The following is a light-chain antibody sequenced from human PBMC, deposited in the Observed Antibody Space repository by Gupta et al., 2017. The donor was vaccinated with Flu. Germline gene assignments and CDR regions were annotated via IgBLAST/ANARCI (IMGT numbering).Light chain of an antibody. J-gene: IGKJ1*01. Sequence: EIVLTQSPGTLSLSPGEGATLSCRASQTVSSSYLAWYQQKPGQAPRLLIYGASNRATDIPDRFGGSGSGTDFTLTISRLEPEDFAVYYCHQYVDSPGFGQGTKVEIK. V-gene: IGKV3-20*01. CDR1: QTVSSSY. CDR2: GAS. CDR3: HQYVDSPG.